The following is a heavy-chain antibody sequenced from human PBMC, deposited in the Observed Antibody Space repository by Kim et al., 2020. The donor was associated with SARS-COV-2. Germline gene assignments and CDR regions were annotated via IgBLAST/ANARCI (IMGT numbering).Heavy chain of an antibody. D-gene: IGHD3-9*01. Sequence: KGRFTISRDNSKNTLYLQMNSLRAEDTAVYYCARVAWDYDILTGSYFDYWGQGTLVTVSS. V-gene: IGHV3-53*01. J-gene: IGHJ4*02. CDR3: ARVAWDYDILTGSYFDY.